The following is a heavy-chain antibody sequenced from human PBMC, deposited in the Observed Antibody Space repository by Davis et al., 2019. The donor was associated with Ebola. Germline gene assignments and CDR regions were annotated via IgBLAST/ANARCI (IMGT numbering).Heavy chain of an antibody. J-gene: IGHJ4*02. V-gene: IGHV4-39*01. CDR3: VRQTTNCDY. CDR1: GGSISSSSYY. D-gene: IGHD4-17*01. CDR2: IYYSGST. Sequence: PSETLSLTCTVSGGSISSSSYYWGWIRQPPGKGLEWIGSIYYSGSTYYNPSLKSRVTISVDTSKNQFSLKLSSVTAADTAVYYCVRQTTNCDYWGQGTLVTVSS.